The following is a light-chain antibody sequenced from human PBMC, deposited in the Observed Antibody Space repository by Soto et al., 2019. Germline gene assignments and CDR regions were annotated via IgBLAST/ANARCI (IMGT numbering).Light chain of an antibody. CDR3: QQDGCSPLT. J-gene: IGKJ4*01. CDR2: RAS. CDR1: QSVSSNY. Sequence: LSISPGTLSLSPRERATISCRASQSVSSNYLAWYQQKPGQAPQVLIYRASIRATGIPDRFTGSGSGTDFTLTISRLEPEDFAVYYCQQDGCSPLTFGGGTKV. V-gene: IGKV3-20*01.